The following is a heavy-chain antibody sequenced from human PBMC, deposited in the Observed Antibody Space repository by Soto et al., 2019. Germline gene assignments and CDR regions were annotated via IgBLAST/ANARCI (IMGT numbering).Heavy chain of an antibody. D-gene: IGHD3-3*01. J-gene: IGHJ6*02. CDR2: ISSSGSTI. CDR3: AKELRFLEWLSSPGGLDGMDV. V-gene: IGHV3-48*03. Sequence: PGGSLRLSCAASGFTFSSYEMNWVRQAPGKGLEWVSYISSSGSTIYYADSVKGRFTISRDNSKNTLYLQMNSLRAEDTAVYYCAKELRFLEWLSSPGGLDGMDVWGQGTTVTVSS. CDR1: GFTFSSYE.